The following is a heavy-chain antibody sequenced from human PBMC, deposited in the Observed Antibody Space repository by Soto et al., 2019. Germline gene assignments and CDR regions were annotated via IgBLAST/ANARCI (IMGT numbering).Heavy chain of an antibody. CDR3: ARRGYSSSWYYYYYYGMDV. V-gene: IGHV1-3*01. CDR1: GYTFTGNT. D-gene: IGHD6-13*01. CDR2: INAGNGYV. J-gene: IGHJ6*02. Sequence: ASVKVSCKASGYTFTGNTMHWVRQAPGQKLEWMGWINAGNGYVKYSQSFQGRITVTRDTSASTAYMELSSLRSEDTAVYYCARRGYSSSWYYYYYYGMDVWGQGTTVTVSS.